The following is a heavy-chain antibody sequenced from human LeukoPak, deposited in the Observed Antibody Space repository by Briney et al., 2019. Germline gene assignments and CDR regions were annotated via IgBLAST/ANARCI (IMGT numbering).Heavy chain of an antibody. CDR2: ISSSSSYI. J-gene: IGHJ4*02. CDR1: GFAFSSYS. Sequence: GGSLRLSCAASGFAFSSYSMNWVRQAPGKGLEWVSSISSSSSYIYYADSVKGRFTISRDNAKNSLYLQMNSLRAEDTAVYYCARDEGAYFDYWGQGTLVTVSS. V-gene: IGHV3-21*01. CDR3: ARDEGAYFDY.